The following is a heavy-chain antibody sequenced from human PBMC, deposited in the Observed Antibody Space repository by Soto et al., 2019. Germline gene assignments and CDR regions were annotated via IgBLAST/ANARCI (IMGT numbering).Heavy chain of an antibody. CDR3: ARHVGNSPPGS. D-gene: IGHD1-26*01. CDR1: GDSISSSDYY. CDR2: IYNSGRT. J-gene: IGHJ4*02. Sequence: SETLSLTCTVSGDSISSSDYYWGWIRQPPGKGLEWIGNIYNSGRTNYNPSLKSRVTISVDTSKNQFSLKLTSVTAADTAVYHCARHVGNSPPGSWGQGTLVTVSS. V-gene: IGHV4-39*01.